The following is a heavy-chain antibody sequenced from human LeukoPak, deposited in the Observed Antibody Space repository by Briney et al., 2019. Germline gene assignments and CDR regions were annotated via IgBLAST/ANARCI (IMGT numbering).Heavy chain of an antibody. D-gene: IGHD1-1*01. J-gene: IGHJ3*02. Sequence: ASVKVSCTASGYTFTSYDINWVRQATGQGLEWMGWMDPNSGNTGYAQKFQGRVTMTRNTSISTAYMELRSLRSEDTAVYYCAIEITSTTGTFGDAFDIWGQGTMVTVSS. CDR3: AIEITSTTGTFGDAFDI. CDR1: GYTFTSYD. CDR2: MDPNSGNT. V-gene: IGHV1-8*01.